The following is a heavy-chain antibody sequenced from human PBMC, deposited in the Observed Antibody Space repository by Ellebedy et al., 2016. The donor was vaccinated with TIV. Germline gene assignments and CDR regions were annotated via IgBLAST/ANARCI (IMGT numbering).Heavy chain of an antibody. D-gene: IGHD3-3*01. J-gene: IGHJ4*02. CDR2: IIPIFGTA. CDR1: GGTFSSYA. CDR3: ARTDDFWSGYAPANVVVTAILGPFDY. V-gene: IGHV1-69*13. Sequence: SVKVSXXASGGTFSSYAISWVRQAPGQGLEWMGGIIPIFGTANYAQKFQGRVTITADESTSTAYMELSSLRSEDTAVYYSARTDDFWSGYAPANVVVTAILGPFDYWGQGTLVTVSS.